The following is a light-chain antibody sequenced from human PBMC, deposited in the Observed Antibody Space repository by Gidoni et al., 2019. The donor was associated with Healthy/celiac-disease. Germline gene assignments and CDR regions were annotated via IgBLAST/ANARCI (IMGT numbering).Light chain of an antibody. Sequence: DIALTQSPGTLSLSPGERATLSCRASQSVSSSYLAWYQQTPGQAPRLLIDGASSRATGIPDRFSGSGSGTDFTLTISRLEPEDFAVYYCQQYGSSPLTFGGGTKVEIK. V-gene: IGKV3-20*01. J-gene: IGKJ4*01. CDR2: GAS. CDR1: QSVSSSY. CDR3: QQYGSSPLT.